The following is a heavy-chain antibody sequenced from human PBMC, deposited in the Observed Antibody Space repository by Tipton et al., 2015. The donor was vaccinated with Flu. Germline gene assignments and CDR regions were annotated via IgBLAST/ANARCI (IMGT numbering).Heavy chain of an antibody. V-gene: IGHV4-61*09. J-gene: IGHJ5*02. Sequence: TLSLTCTVSGVSISSGSFYWSWIRQPAGKGLEWLGHFYTSGNTNYSPSLKSRITISVDTSKNQFSLKLSSVTAADTAVYYCVREDSSSWYASRWCDPWGQGALVSVSS. D-gene: IGHD6-13*01. CDR1: GVSISSGSFY. CDR2: FYTSGNT. CDR3: VREDSSSWYASRWCDP.